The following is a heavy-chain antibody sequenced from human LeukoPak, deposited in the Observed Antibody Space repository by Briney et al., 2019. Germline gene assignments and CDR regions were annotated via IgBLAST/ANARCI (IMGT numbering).Heavy chain of an antibody. J-gene: IGHJ6*04. Sequence: GGSLRLSCAASGFTFSSYWMSWVRQAPGKGLEWVANIKQDRSEKYYVDSVKGRFTISRDNAKNSLYLQMNSLRAEDTAVYYCARGAVPAATRNYYYGMDVWGKGTTVTVSS. D-gene: IGHD2-2*01. CDR3: ARGAVPAATRNYYYGMDV. CDR1: GFTFSSYW. CDR2: IKQDRSEK. V-gene: IGHV3-7*03.